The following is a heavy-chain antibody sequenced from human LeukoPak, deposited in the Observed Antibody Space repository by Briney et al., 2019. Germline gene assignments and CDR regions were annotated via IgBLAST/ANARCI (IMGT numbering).Heavy chain of an antibody. Sequence: SETLSLTCTVSGGSVSSVNYYWSWIRQPPGKGLEWIGYIYNSGTTSYNPSLKSRVTISLDMSRNQFSLKVNSVTAADTAVYYCARDTYSGTYAGSGTGYWGQGALVTVSS. CDR3: ARDTYSGTYAGSGTGY. CDR1: GGSVSSVNYY. V-gene: IGHV4-61*01. J-gene: IGHJ4*02. CDR2: IYNSGTT. D-gene: IGHD1-26*01.